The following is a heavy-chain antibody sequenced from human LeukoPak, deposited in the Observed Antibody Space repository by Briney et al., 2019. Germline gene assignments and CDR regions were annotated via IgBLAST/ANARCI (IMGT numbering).Heavy chain of an antibody. J-gene: IGHJ3*02. CDR3: ARDVALYYDSTRRAFEI. CDR1: GFTVSSYW. CDR2: INSDGSTI. V-gene: IGHV3-74*01. Sequence: GKSLRLSCAASGFTVSSYWMHWVRQAPGKGLVWVSRINSDGSTICYADSVKGRFTISRDNAKDTVDLQMNSLRSDDTAVYYCARDVALYYDSTRRAFEIWGQGKMVTVSS. D-gene: IGHD3-22*01.